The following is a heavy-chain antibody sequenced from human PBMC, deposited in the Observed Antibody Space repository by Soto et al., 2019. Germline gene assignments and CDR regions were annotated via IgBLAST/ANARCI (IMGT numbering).Heavy chain of an antibody. D-gene: IGHD6-19*01. Sequence: EVQLVESGGGMVQPGGSLRVSCAASGFTLSSYSMHWVRQAPGKGLEWVSYISGSGGTIYYADSVKGRFTISRDNAKNSLSVQMNSLRDEDTAVYFCARETGLRSSGWSYYFDFWGQGTRVTDSS. CDR2: ISGSGGTI. CDR1: GFTLSSYS. CDR3: ARETGLRSSGWSYYFDF. V-gene: IGHV3-48*02. J-gene: IGHJ4*02.